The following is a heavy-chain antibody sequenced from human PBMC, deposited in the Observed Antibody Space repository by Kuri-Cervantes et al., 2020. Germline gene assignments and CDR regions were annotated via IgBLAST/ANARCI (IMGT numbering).Heavy chain of an antibody. V-gene: IGHV2-26*01. J-gene: IGHJ5*02. CDR2: IFSNDEK. D-gene: IGHD6-19*01. CDR1: WFSLSNARMG. Sequence: SGPTLVKPTETLTLTCTVSWFSLSNARMGVSWIRQPPGKALEWLAHIFSNDEKSYSTSLKSRLTISKDTSKSQVVLTMTNMDPVDTATYYCARGVAVAGMASDWFDPWGQGTLVTVSS. CDR3: ARGVAVAGMASDWFDP.